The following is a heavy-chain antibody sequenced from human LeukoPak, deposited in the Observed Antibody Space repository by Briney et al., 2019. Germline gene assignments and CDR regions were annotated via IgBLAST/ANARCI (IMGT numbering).Heavy chain of an antibody. V-gene: IGHV4-4*07. CDR3: ARTTLLNFDWSPDAFDI. CDR1: GGSISNYY. D-gene: IGHD3-9*01. Sequence: SETLSLTCTVSGGSISNYYWSWIRQPAGKGLEWIGRIYTSGSTNYNPSLKSRGTMSVDTSKNQFSLKLSSVTAADTAVYYCARTTLLNFDWSPDAFDIWGQGTMVTVSS. CDR2: IYTSGST. J-gene: IGHJ3*02.